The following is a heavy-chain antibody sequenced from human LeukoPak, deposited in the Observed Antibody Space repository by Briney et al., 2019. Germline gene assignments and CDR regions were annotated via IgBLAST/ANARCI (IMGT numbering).Heavy chain of an antibody. CDR2: MYYSGST. Sequence: SETLSLTCTVSGGSIRSDDSYWSWIRQPPGKGLEWIGYMYYSGSTYYNPSLKSRFTISEDTSKNQISLKLTSVTAADTAVYYCARDKWVKAGNTWQHYGMDVWGQGTTVTVSS. D-gene: IGHD1-26*01. J-gene: IGHJ6*02. CDR3: ARDKWVKAGNTWQHYGMDV. CDR1: GGSIRSDDSY. V-gene: IGHV4-30-4*01.